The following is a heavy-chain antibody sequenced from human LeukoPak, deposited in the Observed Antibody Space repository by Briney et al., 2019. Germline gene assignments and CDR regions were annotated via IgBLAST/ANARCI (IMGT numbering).Heavy chain of an antibody. J-gene: IGHJ4*02. CDR3: ATFPTYYDSSGYYGTRDY. Sequence: PSETLSLTCAVYGGSFSGYYWSWICQPPGKGLEWIGEINHSGSTNYNPSLKSRVTISVDTSKNQFSLKLSSVTAADTAVYYCATFPTYYDSSGYYGTRDYWGQGTLVTASS. V-gene: IGHV4-34*01. D-gene: IGHD3-22*01. CDR1: GGSFSGYY. CDR2: INHSGST.